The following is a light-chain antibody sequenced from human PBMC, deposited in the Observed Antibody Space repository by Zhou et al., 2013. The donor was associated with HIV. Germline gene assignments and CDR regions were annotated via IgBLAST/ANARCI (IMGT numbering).Light chain of an antibody. CDR2: DTS. Sequence: EIVMTQSPSTLSVSPGERVTLSCRASQSVFSNLAWYQQKPGQAPSLLIYDTSTRATGIPARFSGSGSGTDFTLTISRLEPEDFAVYYCQEYGSAFGPGTKVDIK. V-gene: IGKV3-15*01. J-gene: IGKJ3*01. CDR1: QSVFSN. CDR3: QEYGSA.